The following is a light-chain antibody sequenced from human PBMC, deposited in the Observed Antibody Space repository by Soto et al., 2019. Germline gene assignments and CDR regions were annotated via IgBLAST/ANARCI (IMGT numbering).Light chain of an antibody. CDR2: DAS. J-gene: IGKJ4*01. Sequence: DIQMTQSPSSLSASVGDRVTITCQASQDIKNYLNWYQQKPGKAPNLLIYDASNLKTGVPSRFSGSGSGTHFTFTNTGLQPEDIATYYCQHYDHLPPLSFGGGTKVEIK. CDR3: QHYDHLPPLS. V-gene: IGKV1-33*01. CDR1: QDIKNY.